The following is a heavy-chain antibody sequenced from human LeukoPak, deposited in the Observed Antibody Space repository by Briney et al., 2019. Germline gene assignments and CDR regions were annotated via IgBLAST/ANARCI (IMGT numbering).Heavy chain of an antibody. J-gene: IGHJ3*02. D-gene: IGHD6-19*01. CDR3: ARVPSAGAFDI. CDR1: GGSISSSSYY. V-gene: IGHV4-39*07. CDR2: IYYSGST. Sequence: MASETLSLTCTVSGGSISSSSYYWGWIRQPPGKGLEWIGSIYYSGSTYYNPSLKSRVTISVDTSKNQFSLKLSSVTAADTAVYYCARVPSAGAFDIWGQGTMVTVSS.